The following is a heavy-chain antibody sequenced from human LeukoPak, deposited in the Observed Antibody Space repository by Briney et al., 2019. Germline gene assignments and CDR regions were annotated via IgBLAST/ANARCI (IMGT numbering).Heavy chain of an antibody. D-gene: IGHD2-2*01. Sequence: GGSLRLSCAASGFTFSSYGMHWVRQAPGKGLEWVAFIRYDGSNKYYADSVKGRFTISRDNSKNTLYLQMNSLRAEDTAVYYCAKEPFSYCSSTSCSPDPWGQGTQVTVSS. CDR3: AKEPFSYCSSTSCSPDP. V-gene: IGHV3-30*02. CDR2: IRYDGSNK. CDR1: GFTFSSYG. J-gene: IGHJ5*02.